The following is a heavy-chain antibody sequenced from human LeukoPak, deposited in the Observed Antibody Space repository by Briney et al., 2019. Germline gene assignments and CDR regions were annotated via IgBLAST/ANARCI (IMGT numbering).Heavy chain of an antibody. CDR3: ASYRRAYDI. CDR1: GLTVSSTS. J-gene: IGHJ3*02. CDR2: FLSDGRV. D-gene: IGHD1-26*01. Sequence: GGSLRLSCAASGLTVSSTSMTWVRQAPGKGLEWVSDFLSDGRVYYADSVKGRFTISKDNSQNTVNLQMDNLRAEDAAIYYCASYRRAYDIWGQGTVVTVAS. V-gene: IGHV3-53*01.